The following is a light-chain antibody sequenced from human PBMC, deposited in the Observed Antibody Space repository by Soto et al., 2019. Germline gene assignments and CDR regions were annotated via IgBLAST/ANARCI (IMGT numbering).Light chain of an antibody. CDR2: STA. CDR1: TSNIGTNY. CDR3: SSWDASLSGPV. V-gene: IGLV1-47*02. J-gene: IGLJ2*01. Sequence: QSVLTQPPSASGTPGQRGTISCSGTTSNIGTNYVYWYHQLPGMAPTLVMYSTARLPSGVPCRFSGSKSGTSAFLAITGLLSEDEANYYCSSWDASLSGPVFGGGTKLTVL.